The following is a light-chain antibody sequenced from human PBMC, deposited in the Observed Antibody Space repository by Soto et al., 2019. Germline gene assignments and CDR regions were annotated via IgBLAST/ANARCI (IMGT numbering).Light chain of an antibody. CDR2: HAS. CDR3: QQYNQWPPWT. J-gene: IGKJ1*01. CDR1: HTVATN. V-gene: IGKV3D-15*01. Sequence: EMVKTPCRATRSVSAGERGALCRRASHTVATNLAWYQQKPGQAPRVLLYHASTRATGIPPTFSGSGSGTAFTPTISSLQPEDFSVYYGQQYNQWPPWTFGQGTKVDIK.